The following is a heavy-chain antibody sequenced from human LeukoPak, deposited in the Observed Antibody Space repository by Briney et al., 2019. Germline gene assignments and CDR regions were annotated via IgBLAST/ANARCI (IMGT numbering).Heavy chain of an antibody. CDR2: ISAYNGNT. Sequence: GASVKVSCKASGYTFTNYGMSWVRQAPGQGLEWMGWISAYNGNTNYAQNFQGRVTMTTDTSTSTAYMELRSLRSDDTAIYYCARDYRSSGYPDLDYWGQGSLVTVSS. J-gene: IGHJ4*02. CDR1: GYTFTNYG. D-gene: IGHD3-22*01. V-gene: IGHV1-18*01. CDR3: ARDYRSSGYPDLDY.